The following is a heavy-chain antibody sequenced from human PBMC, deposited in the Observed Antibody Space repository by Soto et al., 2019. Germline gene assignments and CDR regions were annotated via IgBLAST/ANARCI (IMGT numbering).Heavy chain of an antibody. CDR1: GFTFSSYN. J-gene: IGHJ6*03. CDR3: ARGDSYGSRSYPYYYYSMDV. Sequence: PGGSLRLSCVVSGFTFSSYNMNWVRQAPGKGLEWVSSITTTSSYIYYADSVKGRFTISRDNAKNSLFLQMNSLRAEDTAIYYCARGDSYGSRSYPYYYYSMDVWGKGTTDTVSS. CDR2: ITTTSSYI. D-gene: IGHD3-10*01. V-gene: IGHV3-21*01.